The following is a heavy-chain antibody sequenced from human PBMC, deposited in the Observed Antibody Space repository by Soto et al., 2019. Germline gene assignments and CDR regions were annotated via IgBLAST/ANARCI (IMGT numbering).Heavy chain of an antibody. CDR2: IYSGGST. CDR1: GFTVSSNY. J-gene: IGHJ4*02. D-gene: IGHD1-1*01. CDR3: ARERYLRYYFDY. Sequence: PGGSLRLSCAASGFTVSSNYMSWVRQAPGKGLEWVSVIYSGGSTYYADSVKGRFTISRDNSKNTLYLQMNSLRAEDTAVYYCARERYLRYYFDYWGQGTLVTVSS. V-gene: IGHV3-53*01.